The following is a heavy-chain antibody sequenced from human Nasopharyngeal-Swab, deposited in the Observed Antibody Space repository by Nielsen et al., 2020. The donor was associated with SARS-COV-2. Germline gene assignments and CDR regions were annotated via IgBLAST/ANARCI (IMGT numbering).Heavy chain of an antibody. J-gene: IGHJ4*02. V-gene: IGHV3-23*01. CDR3: VKGPPAVIHYFDY. CDR2: ISGSGEST. Sequence: GESLKISCAASGFIFDGYALHWVRQAPGKGLEWVSGISGSGESTHYADSVKGRFTISRDNSKNTLYLQMNSLRAEDTAVYYCVKGPPAVIHYFDYWGQGTLVTVSS. D-gene: IGHD2-21*01. CDR1: GFIFDGYA.